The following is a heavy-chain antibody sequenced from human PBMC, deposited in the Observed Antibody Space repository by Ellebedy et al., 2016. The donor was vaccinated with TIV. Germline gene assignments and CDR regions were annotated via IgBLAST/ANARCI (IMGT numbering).Heavy chain of an antibody. CDR1: RFPFSSYW. V-gene: IGHV3-7*01. CDR3: ATDGSYGDYLSPAHAFEI. J-gene: IGHJ3*02. CDR2: INQGGSER. Sequence: GESLKISCAASRFPFSSYWMTWVRQAPGKGLEWVANINQGGSERHYVDSVKGRFTISRDNAKNSLYLEMNSLRAEDTAVYYCATDGSYGDYLSPAHAFEIWGQGTVVAVSS. D-gene: IGHD4-17*01.